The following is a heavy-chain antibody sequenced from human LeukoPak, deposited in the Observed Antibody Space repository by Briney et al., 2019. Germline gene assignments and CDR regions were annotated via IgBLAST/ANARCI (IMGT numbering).Heavy chain of an antibody. Sequence: PGRSLRLSCAASGFTFSSYAMHWVRQAPGKGLEWVAVISYDGSNKYYADSAKGRFTISRDNSKNTLYPQMNSLRAEDTAVYYCAGEGDYVWGSYRPFDYWGQGTLVTVSS. J-gene: IGHJ4*02. D-gene: IGHD3-16*02. V-gene: IGHV3-30-3*01. CDR2: ISYDGSNK. CDR1: GFTFSSYA. CDR3: AGEGDYVWGSYRPFDY.